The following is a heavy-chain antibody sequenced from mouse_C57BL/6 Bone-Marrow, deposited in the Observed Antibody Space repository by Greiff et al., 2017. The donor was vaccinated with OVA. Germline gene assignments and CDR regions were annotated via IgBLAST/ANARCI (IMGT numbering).Heavy chain of an antibody. D-gene: IGHD1-1*01. CDR2: IDPSDSYT. V-gene: IGHV1-50*01. Sequence: QVQLQQPGAELVKPGASVKLSCKASGYTFTSYWMQWVKQRPGQGLEWIGEIDPSDSYTNYNQKFKGKATLTVDTSSSTAYMQLSSLTSEDSAVYYGAGSSYSSYYAMDYWGQGTSVTVSS. J-gene: IGHJ4*01. CDR1: GYTFTSYW. CDR3: AGSSYSSYYAMDY.